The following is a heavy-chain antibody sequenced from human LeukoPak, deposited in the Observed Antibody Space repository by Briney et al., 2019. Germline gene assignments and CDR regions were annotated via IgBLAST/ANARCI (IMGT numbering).Heavy chain of an antibody. CDR2: INHSGST. CDR1: GGSFSGYY. CDR3: ARVGSYAFDY. V-gene: IGHV4-34*01. D-gene: IGHD3-16*01. J-gene: IGHJ4*02. Sequence: SETLSLTCAVYGGSFSGYYWSWIRQPPGKGLEWIGEINHSGSTNYNPSLKSRVTISVDTSKNQFSLKLSSVTAADTAVYYCARVGSYAFDYWGQGTLSPSPQ.